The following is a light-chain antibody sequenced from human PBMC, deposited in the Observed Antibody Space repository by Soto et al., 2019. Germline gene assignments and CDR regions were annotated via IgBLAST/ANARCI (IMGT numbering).Light chain of an antibody. V-gene: IGLV2-14*03. J-gene: IGLJ1*01. CDR2: DVS. CDR1: SSDIASYDY. CDR3: TSFTTADTHV. Sequence: QSALTQPASVSGSPGQSITVSCIGTSSDIASYDYVSWYHQHPGKVPKLMIYDVSNRPSGVSNRFSGSKSGNTASLTISGLQAEDEADYYCTSFTTADTHVFGTGTKLTVL.